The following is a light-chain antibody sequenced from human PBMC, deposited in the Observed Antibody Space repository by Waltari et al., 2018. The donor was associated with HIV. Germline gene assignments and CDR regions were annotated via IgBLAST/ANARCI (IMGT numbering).Light chain of an antibody. CDR3: QQYNDWTPLT. V-gene: IGKV3-15*01. CDR2: GAF. CDR1: QSVSSN. J-gene: IGKJ4*01. Sequence: EIVMTQSPAPLSVSPGERATLSCRASQSVSSNLAWYQQKPGQAPRLLIYGAFTRATGIPARFSGSGSGTEFTLTISSLQSEDFAVYYCQQYNDWTPLTFGGGTKVEIK.